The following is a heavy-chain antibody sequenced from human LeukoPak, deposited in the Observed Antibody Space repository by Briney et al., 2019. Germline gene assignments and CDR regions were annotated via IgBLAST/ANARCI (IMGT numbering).Heavy chain of an antibody. CDR3: ARDQDYHPGYSSGWYY. CDR2: ISSSSSTI. J-gene: IGHJ4*02. CDR1: GFTFSSYS. Sequence: GGSLRLSCEASGFTFSSYSMNWVRQAPGKGLEWVSYISSSSSTIYYADSVKGRFTISRDNAKNSLYLQMNSLRAEDTAVYYCARDQDYHPGYSSGWYYWGQGTLVTVSS. D-gene: IGHD6-19*01. V-gene: IGHV3-48*01.